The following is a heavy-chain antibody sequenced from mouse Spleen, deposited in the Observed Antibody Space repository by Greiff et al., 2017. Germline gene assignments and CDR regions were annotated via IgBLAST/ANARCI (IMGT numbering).Heavy chain of an antibody. CDR2: IYPGDGDT. Sequence: QVQLQQSGPELVKPGASVKISCKASGYAFSSSWMNWVKQRPGKGLEWIGRIYPGDGDTNYNGKFKGKATLTADKSSSTAYMQLSSLTSEDSAVYFCARGLVWSPFAYWGQGTLVTVSA. V-gene: IGHV1-82*01. CDR1: GYAFSSSW. D-gene: IGHD2-10*02. J-gene: IGHJ3*01. CDR3: ARGLVWSPFAY.